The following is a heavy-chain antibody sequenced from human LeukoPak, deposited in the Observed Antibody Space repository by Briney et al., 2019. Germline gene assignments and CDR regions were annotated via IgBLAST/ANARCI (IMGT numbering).Heavy chain of an antibody. CDR1: GYTFTSYG. CDR2: ISAYNGNT. Sequence: ASVKVSCKASGYTFTSYGISWVRLAPGQGLEWMGWISAYNGNTNYAQKLQGRVTMTTDTSTSTAYMELRSLRSDDTAVYYCARDYYDSSGPRGYYYYGMDVWGQGTTVTVSS. V-gene: IGHV1-18*01. D-gene: IGHD3-22*01. CDR3: ARDYYDSSGPRGYYYYGMDV. J-gene: IGHJ6*02.